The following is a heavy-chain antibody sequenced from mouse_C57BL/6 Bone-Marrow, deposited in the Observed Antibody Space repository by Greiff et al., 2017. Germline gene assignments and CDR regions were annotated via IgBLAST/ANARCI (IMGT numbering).Heavy chain of an antibody. D-gene: IGHD1-1*01. CDR2: IDPNSGGT. CDR3: ARGSSYAYYYGMDY. CDR1: GYTFTSYW. J-gene: IGHJ4*01. Sequence: QVQLQQPGAELVKPGASVKLSCKASGYTFTSYWMHWVKQRPGRGLEWIGRIDPNSGGTKYNEKFKSKATLTVDKPSSTAYLQLSSLTAADSAVYYCARGSSYAYYYGMDYWGQGTSGTVSS. V-gene: IGHV1-72*01.